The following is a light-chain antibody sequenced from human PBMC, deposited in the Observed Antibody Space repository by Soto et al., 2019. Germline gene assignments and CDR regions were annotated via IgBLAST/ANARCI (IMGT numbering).Light chain of an antibody. J-gene: IGKJ1*01. CDR1: QSISSY. Sequence: DTQMTQSPSSLSASVGDRVTITCRASQSISSYLNWYQQKPGKAPKLLIYAASSLQSGVPSRFSGSGSGTDFTLTISSLQPEDFATYYCQQSYSTPPWTCGQGTTGDIK. CDR2: AAS. V-gene: IGKV1-39*01. CDR3: QQSYSTPPWT.